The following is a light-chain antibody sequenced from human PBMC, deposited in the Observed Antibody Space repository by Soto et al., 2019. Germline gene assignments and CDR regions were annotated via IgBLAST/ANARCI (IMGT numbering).Light chain of an antibody. J-gene: IGKJ2*01. V-gene: IGKV2-28*01. CDR3: MEALQIPHT. Sequence: DIVMTQSPLSLPVTPGEPASISCRSSQSLLYNGKNYLDWYLQKPGQSPQLLIYLGSNRASGVPDRYSGSGSGTDFTLKISRVEAEDVGVYYCMEALQIPHTFGQGTKLEIK. CDR1: QSLLYNGKNY. CDR2: LGS.